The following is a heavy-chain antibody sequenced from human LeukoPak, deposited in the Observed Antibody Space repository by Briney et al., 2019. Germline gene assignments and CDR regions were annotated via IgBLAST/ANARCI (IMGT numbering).Heavy chain of an antibody. V-gene: IGHV4-30-2*01. J-gene: IGHJ5*02. CDR1: GGSISSGGYY. CDR2: IYHSGST. CDR3: ARVGWGIVVVPAATNWFDP. Sequence: SQTLSLTCTVSGGSISSGGYYWSWIRQPPGKGLEWIGYIYHSGSTYYNPSLKSRVTISVDRSKNQFSLKLSSVTAADTAVYYCARVGWGIVVVPAATNWFDPWGQGTLVTVSS. D-gene: IGHD2-2*01.